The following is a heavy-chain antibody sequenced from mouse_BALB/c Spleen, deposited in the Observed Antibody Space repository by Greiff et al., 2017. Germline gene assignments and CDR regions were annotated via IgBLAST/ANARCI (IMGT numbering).Heavy chain of an antibody. CDR2: ISSGSSTI. V-gene: IGHV5-17*02. J-gene: IGHJ3*01. Sequence: EVQVVESGGGLVQPGGSRKLSCAASGFTFSSFGMHWVRQAPEKGLEWVAYISSGSSTIYYADTVKGRFTISRDNPKNTLFLQMTSLRSEDTAMYYCARPLYYDYDAPAYWGQGTLVTVSA. CDR3: ARPLYYDYDAPAY. D-gene: IGHD2-4*01. CDR1: GFTFSSFG.